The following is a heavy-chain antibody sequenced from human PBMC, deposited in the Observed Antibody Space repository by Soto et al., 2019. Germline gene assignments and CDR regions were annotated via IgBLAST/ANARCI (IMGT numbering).Heavy chain of an antibody. V-gene: IGHV4-34*01. Sequence: LSLTCAVSGGSFTNYYWSWIRQSPAKGLEWIGEIKHSGETRYNPSLNDRVTMSVDTSRTQFSLKLRSVTAADTAVYYCTRQWSSGYYSDFWGQGTVVTVSS. CDR2: IKHSGET. D-gene: IGHD3-22*01. CDR1: GGSFTNYY. J-gene: IGHJ4*02. CDR3: TRQWSSGYYSDF.